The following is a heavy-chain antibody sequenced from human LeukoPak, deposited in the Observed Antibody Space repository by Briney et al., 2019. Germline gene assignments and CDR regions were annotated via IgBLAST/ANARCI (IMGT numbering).Heavy chain of an antibody. CDR1: GFTFSYHG. CDR2: IWYDGSNK. Sequence: GRSLRLSCAVSGFTFSYHGMHWVRRAPGKGLEWVAVIWYDGSNKYYADSVKGRFTISRDNSKNTLYLQMNSLRAEDTAVYYCASSGEGYCSSTSCYPNYWGQGTLVTVSS. D-gene: IGHD2-2*01. J-gene: IGHJ4*02. V-gene: IGHV3-33*01. CDR3: ASSGEGYCSSTSCYPNY.